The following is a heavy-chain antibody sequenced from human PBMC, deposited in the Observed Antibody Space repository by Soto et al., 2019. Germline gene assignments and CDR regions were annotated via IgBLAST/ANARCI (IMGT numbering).Heavy chain of an antibody. V-gene: IGHV3-9*01. CDR1: GFTFDDYA. J-gene: IGHJ6*03. CDR2: ISWNSGSI. Sequence: EVQLVESGGGLVQPGRSLRLSCAASGFTFDDYAMHWVRQAPGKGLEWVSGISWNSGSIGYADSVKGRFTISRDNAKNSLYLQMNSLSAEATALYYCAKDPRIAAAVDYYYYMDVWGKGTTVTVSS. D-gene: IGHD6-13*01. CDR3: AKDPRIAAAVDYYYYMDV.